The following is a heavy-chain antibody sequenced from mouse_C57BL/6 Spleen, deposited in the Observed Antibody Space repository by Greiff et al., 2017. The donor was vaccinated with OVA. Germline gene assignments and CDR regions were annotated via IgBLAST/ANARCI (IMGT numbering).Heavy chain of an antibody. V-gene: IGHV5-17*01. D-gene: IGHD2-3*01. Sequence: EVKLMESGGGLVKPGGSLKLSCAASGFTFSDYGMHWVRQAPEKGLEWVAHISSGSSTIYYADTVKGRFTISRDNAKNTLFLQMTSLRSEDTAMYYCARVGVTTNWYFDVWGTGTTVTVSS. CDR2: ISSGSSTI. CDR3: ARVGVTTNWYFDV. J-gene: IGHJ1*03. CDR1: GFTFSDYG.